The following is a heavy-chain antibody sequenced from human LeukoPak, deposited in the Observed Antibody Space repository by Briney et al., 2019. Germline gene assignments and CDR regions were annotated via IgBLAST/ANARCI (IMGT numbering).Heavy chain of an antibody. CDR3: ARALIGGSSPMTFDY. CDR2: IKQDGSEK. V-gene: IGHV3-7*01. D-gene: IGHD3-16*01. CDR1: GFTFSSYW. J-gene: IGHJ4*02. Sequence: GGSLRLSCAASGFTFSSYWMSWVRQAPGKGLEGVANIKQDGSEKYYVDSVKGRFTISRDNAKNSLYLQMNSLRAEDTAVYYCARALIGGSSPMTFDYWGQGTLITVSS.